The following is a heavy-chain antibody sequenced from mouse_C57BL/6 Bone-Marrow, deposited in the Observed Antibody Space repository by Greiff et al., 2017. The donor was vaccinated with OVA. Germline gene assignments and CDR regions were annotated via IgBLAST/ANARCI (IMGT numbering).Heavy chain of an antibody. J-gene: IGHJ3*01. V-gene: IGHV5-17*01. CDR3: ARPRYDYDERFAY. Sequence: EVQLVESGGGLVKPGGSLKLSCAASGFTFSDYGMHWVRQAPEKGLEWVAYISSGSSTIYYADTVKGRFTISRDNAKNTLFLQMTSLRSEDTAMYYCARPRYDYDERFAYWGQGTLVTVSA. CDR1: GFTFSDYG. CDR2: ISSGSSTI. D-gene: IGHD2-4*01.